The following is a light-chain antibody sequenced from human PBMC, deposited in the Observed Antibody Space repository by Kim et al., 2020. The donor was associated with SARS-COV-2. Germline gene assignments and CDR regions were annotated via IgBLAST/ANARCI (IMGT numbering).Light chain of an antibody. CDR1: QSVTTY. CDR3: QLRTNWLT. V-gene: IGKV3-11*01. Sequence: SVFPGDRATLSCRASQSVTTYLAWYQQKPGQAPRLLIYDASKRATGIPARFSGSWSGTEFTLTISSLEPDDFAVYYCQLRTNWLTSGGGTKVDIK. J-gene: IGKJ4*01. CDR2: DAS.